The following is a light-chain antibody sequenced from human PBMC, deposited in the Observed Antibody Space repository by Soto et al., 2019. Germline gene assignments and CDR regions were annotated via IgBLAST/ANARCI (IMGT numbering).Light chain of an antibody. J-gene: IGLJ3*02. CDR2: EVT. CDR3: CSYAGSSSWV. Sequence: QSVLTQPASVSGSPGQSITISCTGTNSDVGNFNLVSWYLHHPGKPPKLIIYEVTKRPSGVSNRFSGSKTANTASLTISGLQPDDEADYYCCSYAGSSSWVFGGGTKLTVL. CDR1: NSDVGNFNL. V-gene: IGLV2-23*02.